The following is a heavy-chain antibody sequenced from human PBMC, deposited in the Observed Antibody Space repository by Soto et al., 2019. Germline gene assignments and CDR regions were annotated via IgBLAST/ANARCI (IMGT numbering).Heavy chain of an antibody. D-gene: IGHD4-4*01. CDR2: INAYNGNT. CDR1: GYRFTSYA. V-gene: IGHV1-18*01. J-gene: IGHJ4*02. Sequence: ASVKVSCKASGYRFTSYAMSWVRQAPGQGLEWMGWINAYNGNTKYAQKFQDRVTMTTDTSTNTVYMELRSLTSDDTAVYYCARDGVAVTTGISGYWGQGTLVTVSS. CDR3: ARDGVAVTTGISGY.